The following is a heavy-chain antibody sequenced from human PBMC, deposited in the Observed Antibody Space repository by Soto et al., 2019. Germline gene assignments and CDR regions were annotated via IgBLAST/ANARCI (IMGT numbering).Heavy chain of an antibody. CDR2: IYSGGNT. D-gene: IGHD6-13*01. V-gene: IGHV3-66*01. J-gene: IGHJ5*02. CDR1: GFIVSSNY. CDR3: ARNPFSSSGYFSP. Sequence: EVHLVESGGGLVPPGGSLRLSCAASGFIVSSNYMSWVRQAPGKGLEWVSLIYSGGNTFYADSVKGRFTISRDNSKNTLYLQMNSLRAEDTAIYYCARNPFSSSGYFSPWGQGTLVTVSS.